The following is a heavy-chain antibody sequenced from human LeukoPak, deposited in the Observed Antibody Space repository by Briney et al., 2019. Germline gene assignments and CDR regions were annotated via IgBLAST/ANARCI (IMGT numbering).Heavy chain of an antibody. CDR1: GYSFTSYW. CDR2: IYPADSDT. V-gene: IGHV5-51*01. CDR3: ARDIDSRFDY. D-gene: IGHD3-22*01. Sequence: GESLKISCQGSGYSFTSYWIGWVRQMPGKGLEWMGIIYPADSDTRYSPSFQGQVTISADKSISTAYLQWSSLKASDTAMYFCARDIDSRFDYWGQGTLVTVSS. J-gene: IGHJ4*02.